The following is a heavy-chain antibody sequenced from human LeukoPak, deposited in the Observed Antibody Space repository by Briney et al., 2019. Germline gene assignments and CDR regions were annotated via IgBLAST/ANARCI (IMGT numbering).Heavy chain of an antibody. J-gene: IGHJ4*02. V-gene: IGHV1-46*01. CDR1: GYTFTSYY. CDR2: INPSGGST. CDR3: ARGDTMIVVVSMDFGFDY. D-gene: IGHD3-22*01. Sequence: ASVKVSCKASGYTFTSYYMHWVRQAPGQGLEWMGIINPSGGSTSYAQKFQGRVTVTRDTSTSTVYMELSSLRSEDTAVYYCARGDTMIVVVSMDFGFDYWGQGTLVTVSS.